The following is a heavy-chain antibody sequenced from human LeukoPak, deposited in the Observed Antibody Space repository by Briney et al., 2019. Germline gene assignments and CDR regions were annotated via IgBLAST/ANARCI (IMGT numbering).Heavy chain of an antibody. J-gene: IGHJ4*02. Sequence: PGGSLRLSCAASGFTFSSYAMSWVRQAPGKGLQWVSDISSSGSSTYYADSVKGRFTISRDNAKNTLFLQMNSLRAEDTAVYYCAKSLYSSGRTSVVRLDYWGQGTLVTVSS. V-gene: IGHV3-23*01. CDR3: AKSLYSSGRTSVVRLDY. CDR1: GFTFSSYA. CDR2: ISSSGSST. D-gene: IGHD6-19*01.